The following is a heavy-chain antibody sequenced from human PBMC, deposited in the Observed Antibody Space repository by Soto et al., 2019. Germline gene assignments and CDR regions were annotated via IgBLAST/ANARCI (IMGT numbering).Heavy chain of an antibody. CDR2: ISYDGSNK. J-gene: IGHJ6*02. Sequence: QVQLVESGGGVVQPGRSLRLSCAASGFTFSSYGMHWVRQAPGKGLEWVAVISYDGSNKYYADSVKGRFTISRDNSKNTLYLQMNSLRAEDTAVYYCAKDLRAPGRAYGMDVWGQGTTVTVSS. V-gene: IGHV3-30*18. CDR1: GFTFSSYG. CDR3: AKDLRAPGRAYGMDV.